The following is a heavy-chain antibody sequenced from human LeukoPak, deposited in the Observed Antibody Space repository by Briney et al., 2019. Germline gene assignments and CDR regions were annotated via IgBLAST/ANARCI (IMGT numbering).Heavy chain of an antibody. CDR2: IYYSGST. V-gene: IGHV4-30-4*01. J-gene: IGHJ2*01. Sequence: SETLSLTCTVSGGSINSGDYYWSWIRQPPGKGLEWIGYIYYSGSTYYNPSLKSRVTISLDTSKNQFSLKLSSVTAADTAVYYCASRRTYWYFDLWGRGTLATVSS. CDR3: ASRRTYWYFDL. CDR1: GGSINSGDYY.